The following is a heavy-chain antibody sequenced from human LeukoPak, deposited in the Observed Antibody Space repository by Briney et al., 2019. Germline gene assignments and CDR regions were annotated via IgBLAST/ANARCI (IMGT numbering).Heavy chain of an antibody. V-gene: IGHV1-18*01. CDR1: GYTFTSYD. Sequence: ASVKVSCKASGYTFTSYDINWVRQASGQGLEWMGWISVYNGSTNYAQKFQGRVTMTTDTSTSTAYMELRSLRSDDTAVYYCARDGLRYFGSGSYYVGSWFDPWGQGTLVTVSS. J-gene: IGHJ5*02. CDR3: ARDGLRYFGSGSYYVGSWFDP. D-gene: IGHD3-10*01. CDR2: ISVYNGST.